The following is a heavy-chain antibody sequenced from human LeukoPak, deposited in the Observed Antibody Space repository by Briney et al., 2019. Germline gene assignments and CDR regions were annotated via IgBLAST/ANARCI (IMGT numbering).Heavy chain of an antibody. J-gene: IGHJ4*02. V-gene: IGHV1-18*01. CDR2: ISAYNGNT. CDR1: GYTFTSYG. D-gene: IGHD3-10*01. Sequence: ASVKVSCKASGYTFTSYGISWVRQAPGQGLEWMGWISAYNGNTNYAQKLQGRVTMTTDTSTSTAYMELRSLRSDDTAVYYCATVPYYYGSGSYYKFDYWGQGTLVTVSS. CDR3: ATVPYYYGSGSYYKFDY.